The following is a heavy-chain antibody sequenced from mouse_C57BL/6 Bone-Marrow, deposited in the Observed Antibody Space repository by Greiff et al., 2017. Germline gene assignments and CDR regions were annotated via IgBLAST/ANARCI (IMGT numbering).Heavy chain of an antibody. Sequence: QVQLQQPGAELVKPGASVKLSCKASGYTFTSYWMHWVKQRPGQGLEWIGMIHPNSGSTNYNEKFKSKATLTVDKSSSTAYMQLSSLTSEDSAVYYCARRGNYGGYFDVWGTGTTVTVSS. V-gene: IGHV1-64*01. J-gene: IGHJ1*03. CDR3: ARRGNYGGYFDV. CDR2: IHPNSGST. D-gene: IGHD2-1*01. CDR1: GYTFTSYW.